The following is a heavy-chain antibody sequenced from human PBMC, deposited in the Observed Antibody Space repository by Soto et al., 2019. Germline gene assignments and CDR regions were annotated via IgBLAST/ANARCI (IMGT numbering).Heavy chain of an antibody. D-gene: IGHD3-22*01. CDR1: GFTFSSYA. Sequence: GGSLRLSCAASGFTFSSYAMSWVRQAPGKGLDWVSAISGSGGSTYYADSVKGRFTISRDNSKNTLYLQMNSLRAEDTAVYYCAKTGSSGPIEYFQHWGQGTLVTVSS. V-gene: IGHV3-23*01. J-gene: IGHJ1*01. CDR3: AKTGSSGPIEYFQH. CDR2: ISGSGGST.